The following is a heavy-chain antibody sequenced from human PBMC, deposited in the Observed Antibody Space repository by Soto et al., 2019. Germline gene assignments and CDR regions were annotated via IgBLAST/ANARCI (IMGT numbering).Heavy chain of an antibody. J-gene: IGHJ4*02. CDR1: GGSMSSNY. V-gene: IGHV4-59*01. CDR3: ARADPDASVGY. D-gene: IGHD3-16*01. CDR2: ISYSGST. Sequence: SETLYLTCTVSGGSMSSNYWTWLRQPPGKGLEWIGYISYSGSTYYNPSLKGRVTISADTSRNQFSLKLSSVIAADTAVYYCARADPDASVGYWGQGTLVPVSS.